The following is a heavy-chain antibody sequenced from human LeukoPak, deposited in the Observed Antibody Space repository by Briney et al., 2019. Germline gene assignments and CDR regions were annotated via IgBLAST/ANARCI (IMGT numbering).Heavy chain of an antibody. V-gene: IGHV3-23*05. D-gene: IGHD5-24*01. CDR3: AKGARWLQSPDFDY. CDR2: NRSGDST. J-gene: IGHJ4*02. Sequence: NRSGDSTSYADSVKGRFTISRDNSKNTLYLQMNSLRAEDTAVYYCAKGARWLQSPDFDYWGQGTLVTVSS.